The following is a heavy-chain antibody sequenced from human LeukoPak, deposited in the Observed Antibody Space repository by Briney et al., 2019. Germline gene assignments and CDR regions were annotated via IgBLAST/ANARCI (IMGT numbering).Heavy chain of an antibody. CDR3: AREGVVMPNWFDP. V-gene: IGHV4-31*03. D-gene: IGHD3-16*01. CDR2: IDHSGFT. Sequence: PSETLSLTRTVSGDSVSSGAYYWSWIRQFPGKGLEWIGYIDHSGFTHYNPSLKGRVAISVDTSKNRFSLKVTSVTVADTAVYYCAREGVVMPNWFDPWGQGTLVTVSS. J-gene: IGHJ5*02. CDR1: GDSVSSGAYY.